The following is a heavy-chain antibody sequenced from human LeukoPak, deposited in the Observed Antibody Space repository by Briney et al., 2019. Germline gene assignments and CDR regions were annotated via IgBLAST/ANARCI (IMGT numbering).Heavy chain of an antibody. Sequence: SVKVSCKASGGTFSSYAISWVRQAPGQGLEWMGGIIPIFGTANYAQKFQGRVTITADESTSTAYMELSSLRSEDTAVYYCARGPVVVTAISYYYYYYMDVWGKGTTVTISS. D-gene: IGHD2-21*02. V-gene: IGHV1-69*13. CDR2: IIPIFGTA. CDR1: GGTFSSYA. CDR3: ARGPVVVTAISYYYYYYMDV. J-gene: IGHJ6*03.